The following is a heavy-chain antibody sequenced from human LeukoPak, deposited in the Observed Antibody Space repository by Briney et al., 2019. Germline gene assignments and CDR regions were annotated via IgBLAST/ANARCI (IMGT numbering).Heavy chain of an antibody. Sequence: SETLSLTCAVSGYSISSGYYWGWIRQPPGKGLEWIGSIYHSGITYYNPSLKSRVTISVDTSKNQFSLKLRSVTAADTAVYYCARDPRLIVLVTARPSNWSNPWGREPWSPSPQ. V-gene: IGHV4-38-2*02. CDR1: GYSISSGYY. D-gene: IGHD2-21*02. CDR3: ARDPRLIVLVTARPSNWSNP. CDR2: IYHSGIT. J-gene: IGHJ5*02.